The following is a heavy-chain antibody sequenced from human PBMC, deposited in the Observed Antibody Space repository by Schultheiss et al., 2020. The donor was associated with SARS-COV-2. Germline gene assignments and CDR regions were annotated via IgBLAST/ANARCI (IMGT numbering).Heavy chain of an antibody. V-gene: IGHV4-59*08. D-gene: IGHD3-22*01. Sequence: SETLSLTCTVSGGSISSYYWSWIRQPPGKGLEWIGYIYYSGSTNYNPSLKSRVTISVDTSKNQFSLKLSSVTAADTAVYYCARHSYYYDSSGSEPPLDWYFDLWGRGTLVTVS. CDR1: GGSISSYY. J-gene: IGHJ2*01. CDR2: IYYSGST. CDR3: ARHSYYYDSSGSEPPLDWYFDL.